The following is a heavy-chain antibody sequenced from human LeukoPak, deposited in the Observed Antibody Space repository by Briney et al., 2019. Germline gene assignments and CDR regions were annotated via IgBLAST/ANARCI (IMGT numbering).Heavy chain of an antibody. CDR1: GFTFSDYY. CDR2: ISSSSSNR. Sequence: GGSLRLSCAASGFTFSDYYMSWIRQAPGKGLEWVSFISSSSSNRNYADSVNGRFTISRDNAKNSLYLQMNSLRAEATAVYYCARAQYYLDSWGQGTLVTVSS. V-gene: IGHV3-11*06. CDR3: ARAQYYLDS. J-gene: IGHJ4*02.